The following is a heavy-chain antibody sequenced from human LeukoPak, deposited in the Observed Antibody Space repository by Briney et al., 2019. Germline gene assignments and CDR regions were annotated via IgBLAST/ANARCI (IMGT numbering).Heavy chain of an antibody. D-gene: IGHD6-19*01. V-gene: IGHV1-18*01. CDR1: GGTFSSYA. CDR3: ARSKKAGVGVAGTGYFFDP. J-gene: IGHJ5*02. CDR2: ISTYIDKT. Sequence: GASVKVSCKASGGTFSSYAISWVRQAPGQGLEWLGWISTYIDKTRYAQKLQDRVTLSIDTSTNTAYMELRSLKSDDTAVYYCARSKKAGVGVAGTGYFFDPWGQGTLVTVSS.